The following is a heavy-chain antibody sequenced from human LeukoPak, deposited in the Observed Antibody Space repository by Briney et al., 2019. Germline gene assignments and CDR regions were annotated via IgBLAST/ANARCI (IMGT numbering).Heavy chain of an antibody. J-gene: IGHJ3*02. CDR2: IYTSGST. V-gene: IGHV4-4*07. CDR1: GGSISNYY. Sequence: PSETLSLTCTVSGGSISNYYWTWIRQPAGKGLEWIGRIYTSGSTNYNPSLKSRVTMSVDTSKSQFSLKLSSVTAADTALYYCARRDIVVVPAAIIGAFDIWGQGTMVTVSS. D-gene: IGHD2-2*02. CDR3: ARRDIVVVPAAIIGAFDI.